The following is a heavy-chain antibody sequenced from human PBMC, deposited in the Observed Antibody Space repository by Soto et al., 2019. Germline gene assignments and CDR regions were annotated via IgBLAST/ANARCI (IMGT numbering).Heavy chain of an antibody. J-gene: IGHJ6*02. CDR3: ARGGIAAAGTKYYYYGMDV. Sequence: ASVKVSCKASGYTFTGYYMHWVRQAPGRGLEWMGWINPNSGGTNYAQKFQGWVTMTRDTSISTAYMELSRLRSDDTAVYYCARGGIAAAGTKYYYYGMDVWGQGTTVTVSS. D-gene: IGHD6-13*01. V-gene: IGHV1-2*04. CDR2: INPNSGGT. CDR1: GYTFTGYY.